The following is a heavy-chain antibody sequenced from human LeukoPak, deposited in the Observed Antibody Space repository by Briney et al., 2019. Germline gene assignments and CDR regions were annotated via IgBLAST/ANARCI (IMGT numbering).Heavy chain of an antibody. V-gene: IGHV3-48*03. CDR3: ARGKEPVAGSLSHFDY. Sequence: GGSLRLSCAASGFTFSSYEMSWVRQAPGKGLEWVSYISFSGNTIYYADSVKGRFTISRDNAKNSLYLQMNSLRAEDTAVYYCARGKEPVAGSLSHFDYWGQGTLVTVSS. CDR2: ISFSGNTI. J-gene: IGHJ4*02. CDR1: GFTFSSYE. D-gene: IGHD6-19*01.